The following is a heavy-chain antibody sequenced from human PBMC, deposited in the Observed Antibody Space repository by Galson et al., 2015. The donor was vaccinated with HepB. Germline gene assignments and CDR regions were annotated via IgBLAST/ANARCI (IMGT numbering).Heavy chain of an antibody. J-gene: IGHJ4*02. Sequence: SVKVSCKASGYTFTSYGISWVRQAPGQGLEWMGWISAYNGNTNHAQKLQGRVTMTTDTSTSTAYMELRSLRSDDTAVYYCARGRELRFGSAVVYDYWGQGTLVTVSS. D-gene: IGHD1-26*01. CDR1: GYTFTSYG. CDR3: ARGRELRFGSAVVYDY. CDR2: ISAYNGNT. V-gene: IGHV1-18*01.